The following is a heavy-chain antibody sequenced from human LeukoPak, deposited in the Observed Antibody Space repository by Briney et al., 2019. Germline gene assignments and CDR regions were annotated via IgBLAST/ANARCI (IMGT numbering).Heavy chain of an antibody. Sequence: ASVKVSCTASGYTFTSYDINWVRQATGQGLEWMGWMNPNSGNTGYAQKFQGRVTMTRNTSISTAYMELSSLRSEDTAVYYCARGLMPGDPAGTDAFDIWGQGTMVTVSS. V-gene: IGHV1-8*01. CDR2: MNPNSGNT. CDR1: GYTFTSYD. CDR3: ARGLMPGDPAGTDAFDI. D-gene: IGHD1/OR15-1a*01. J-gene: IGHJ3*02.